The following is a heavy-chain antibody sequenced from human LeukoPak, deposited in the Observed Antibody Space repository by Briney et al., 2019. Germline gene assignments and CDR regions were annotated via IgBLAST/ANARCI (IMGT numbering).Heavy chain of an antibody. CDR3: ANQCGGGCSGDH. J-gene: IGHJ4*02. Sequence: GGSLRLSCAASGFTFSSYGMHWVRQAPGKGLEWVTFIRYDGSNKYFADSVKGRFTISRDNSKNTLFLQMNSLRAEDSAVYYCANQCGGGCSGDHWGQGTQVTVSS. V-gene: IGHV3-30*02. D-gene: IGHD2-21*02. CDR2: IRYDGSNK. CDR1: GFTFSSYG.